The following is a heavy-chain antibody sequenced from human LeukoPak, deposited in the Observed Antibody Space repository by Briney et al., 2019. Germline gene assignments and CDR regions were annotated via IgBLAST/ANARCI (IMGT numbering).Heavy chain of an antibody. V-gene: IGHV4-59*08. CDR2: IYFTGCT. Sequence: SETLSLTCTLSGASITSNYWSWIRQPPGEGREWIGYIYFTGCTNFNPSLKSRLTISVDTSKNQFSLSLNSVTSADTAVYYCARRRGGSYCGAGFDAWGQGTLVTVSS. CDR3: ARRRGGSYCGAGFDA. J-gene: IGHJ5*02. CDR1: GASITSNY. D-gene: IGHD1-26*01.